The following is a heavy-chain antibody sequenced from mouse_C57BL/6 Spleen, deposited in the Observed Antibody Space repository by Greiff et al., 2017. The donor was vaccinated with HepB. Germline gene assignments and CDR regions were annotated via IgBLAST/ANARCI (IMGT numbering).Heavy chain of an antibody. D-gene: IGHD1-1*01. CDR3: ARAPYYYGSSTWFAY. J-gene: IGHJ3*01. Sequence: VQLQQSGPELVKPGASVKISCKASGYTFTDYYMNWVKQSHGKSLEWIGDINPNNGGTSYNQKFKGKATLTVDKSSSTAYMELRSLTSEDSAVYYCARAPYYYGSSTWFAYWGQGTLVTVSA. CDR1: GYTFTDYY. CDR2: INPNNGGT. V-gene: IGHV1-26*01.